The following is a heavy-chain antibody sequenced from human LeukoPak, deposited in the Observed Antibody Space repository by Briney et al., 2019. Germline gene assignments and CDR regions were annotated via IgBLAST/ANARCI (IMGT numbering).Heavy chain of an antibody. V-gene: IGHV3-66*01. D-gene: IGHD5-18*01. CDR2: IYSGGST. CDR3: ARDSGFRGLWPLDY. J-gene: IGHJ4*02. CDR1: GFTVSRNY. Sequence: GGSLRLSCAASGFTVSRNYMSWVRQAPGKGLEWVSIIYSGGSTYYADSVKGRFTISRDNSKNTLYLQMNSLRAEDTAVYYCARDSGFRGLWPLDYWGQGTLVTVSS.